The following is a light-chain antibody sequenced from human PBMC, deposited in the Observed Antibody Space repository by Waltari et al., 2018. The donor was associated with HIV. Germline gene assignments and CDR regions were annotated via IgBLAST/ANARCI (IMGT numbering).Light chain of an antibody. Sequence: QSVLTQPPSASGTPGQRVTISCSGSSSNIGSNTVIWYQQLPGTAPTLLIYSNNQRPSGVPDRFSGSKSGTSASLAISGLQSEDEADYYCAAWDDSLNGVVFGGGTKLTVL. J-gene: IGLJ2*01. CDR2: SNN. CDR3: AAWDDSLNGVV. V-gene: IGLV1-44*01. CDR1: SSNIGSNT.